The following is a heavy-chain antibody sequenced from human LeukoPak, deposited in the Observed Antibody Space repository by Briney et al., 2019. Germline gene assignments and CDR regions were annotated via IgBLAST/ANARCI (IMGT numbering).Heavy chain of an antibody. J-gene: IGHJ4*02. V-gene: IGHV3-23*01. D-gene: IGHD6-6*01. CDR3: AKGLSSSSKFDY. CDR1: GFTFSSYA. CDR2: ISGSGGST. Sequence: GGSLRLSCAASGFTFSSYAMSWVCQAPGEGLEWVSAISGSGGSTYYADSVKGRFTTSRDNCKNTLYMQMNSLRAEDTAVYYCAKGLSSSSKFDYWGQGTLVTVSS.